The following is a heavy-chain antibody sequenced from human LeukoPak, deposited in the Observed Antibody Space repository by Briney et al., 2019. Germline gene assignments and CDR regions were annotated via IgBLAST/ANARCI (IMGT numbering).Heavy chain of an antibody. CDR1: GYTFTSYG. V-gene: IGHV1-18*01. D-gene: IGHD6-25*01. CDR3: ARMYSSGYDY. Sequence: WASVKVSCKASGYTFTSYGISWVRQAPGEGLEWMGWISADNGNTNYAQKFQGRVTMTEDTSTDTAYMELSSLRSEDTAVYYCARMYSSGYDYWGQGTLVTVSS. CDR2: ISADNGNT. J-gene: IGHJ4*02.